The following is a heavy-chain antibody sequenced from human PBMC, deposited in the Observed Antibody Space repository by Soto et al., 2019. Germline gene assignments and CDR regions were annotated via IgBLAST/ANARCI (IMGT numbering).Heavy chain of an antibody. CDR1: GGTFSSYA. D-gene: IGHD5-12*01. Sequence: SVKVSCKASGGTFSSYAISWVRQAPGQVLEWMGGIIPIFGTANYAQKFQGRVTITADESTSTAYMELSSLRSEDTAVYYCASGMVATRAIYYYYYGMDVWGQGTTVTVSS. J-gene: IGHJ6*02. CDR2: IIPIFGTA. V-gene: IGHV1-69*13. CDR3: ASGMVATRAIYYYYYGMDV.